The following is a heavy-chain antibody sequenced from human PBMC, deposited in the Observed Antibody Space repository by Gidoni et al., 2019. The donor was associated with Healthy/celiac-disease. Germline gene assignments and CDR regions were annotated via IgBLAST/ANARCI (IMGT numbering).Heavy chain of an antibody. Sequence: SISSSSSYIYYADSVKGRFTISRDNAKNSLYLQMNSLRAEDTAVYYCARWWDTAIGGAGMDVWGQGTTVTVSS. D-gene: IGHD5-18*01. V-gene: IGHV3-21*01. CDR3: ARWWDTAIGGAGMDV. CDR2: ISSSSSYI. J-gene: IGHJ6*02.